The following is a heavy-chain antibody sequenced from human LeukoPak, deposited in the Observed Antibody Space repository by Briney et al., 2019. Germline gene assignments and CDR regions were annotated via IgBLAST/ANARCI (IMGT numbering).Heavy chain of an antibody. CDR3: ARDGRYCGGDCYEDY. CDR1: GFTLSDYY. Sequence: KAGGSLRLSCAASGFTLSDYYMSWIRQAPGKGLEWIPYISTSSRIIHYADSVKGRFTISRDNAKNSLYLQMNSLRAEDTAVYYCARDGRYCGGDCYEDYWGQGTLVTVSS. D-gene: IGHD2-21*01. J-gene: IGHJ4*02. V-gene: IGHV3-11*04. CDR2: ISTSSRII.